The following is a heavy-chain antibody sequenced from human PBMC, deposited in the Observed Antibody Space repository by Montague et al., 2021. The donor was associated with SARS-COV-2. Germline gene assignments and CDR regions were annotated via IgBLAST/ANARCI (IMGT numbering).Heavy chain of an antibody. V-gene: IGHV4-61*02. CDR1: GGSISSGSYY. J-gene: IGHJ6*02. CDR2: IYTSGNT. Sequence: TLSLTCTVSGGSISSGSYYWSWIRQPAGKGLEWIGRIYTSGNTNYNPSLKSRVTISVDTSKNQFSLKLSSVTAADTAVYYCAGGPAATYYCGMDVWGQGTTVTVSS. CDR3: AGGPAATYYCGMDV. D-gene: IGHD2-15*01.